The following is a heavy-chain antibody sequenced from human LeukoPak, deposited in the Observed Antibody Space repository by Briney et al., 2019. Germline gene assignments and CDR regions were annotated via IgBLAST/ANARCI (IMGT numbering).Heavy chain of an antibody. D-gene: IGHD3-22*01. Sequence: ASVKVSCKASGYTFTSYDINWVRQAPGQGLEWMGWISAYNGNTNYAQKLQGRVTMTTDTSTSTAYMELSSLRSEDTAVYYCARDQYYYDSSGYQSAFDIWGQGTMVTVSS. CDR1: GYTFTSYD. CDR2: ISAYNGNT. CDR3: ARDQYYYDSSGYQSAFDI. V-gene: IGHV1-18*01. J-gene: IGHJ3*02.